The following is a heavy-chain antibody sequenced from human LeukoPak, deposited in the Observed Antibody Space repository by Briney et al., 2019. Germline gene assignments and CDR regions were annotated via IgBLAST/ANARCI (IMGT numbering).Heavy chain of an antibody. D-gene: IGHD6-19*01. V-gene: IGHV3-64*02. CDR2: ISSNGDNT. J-gene: IGHJ4*02. CDR1: GFTFSNYV. CDR3: ARCIYSGWHAWEY. Sequence: GGSLRLSCAASGFTFSNYVMHWVRQAPGKGLEYVSAISSNGDNTYYADSVKGRFTISRDNSKNTLYLQMGSLRADDMAVYYCARCIYSGWHAWEYWGQGTLVTVSS.